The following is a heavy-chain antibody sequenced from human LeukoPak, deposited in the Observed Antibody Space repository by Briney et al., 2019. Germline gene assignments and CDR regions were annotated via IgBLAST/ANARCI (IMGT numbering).Heavy chain of an antibody. CDR2: ISSSSSYI. V-gene: IGHV3-21*01. Sequence: GGSLRLSCAASGFTFSSYGMHWVRQAPGKGLEWVSSISSSSSYIYYADSVKGRFTISRDNAKNSLYLQMNSLRAEDTAVYYCARFPPDRVDFWSGPRYYFDYWGQGTLVTVSS. D-gene: IGHD3-3*01. CDR1: GFTFSSYG. J-gene: IGHJ4*02. CDR3: ARFPPDRVDFWSGPRYYFDY.